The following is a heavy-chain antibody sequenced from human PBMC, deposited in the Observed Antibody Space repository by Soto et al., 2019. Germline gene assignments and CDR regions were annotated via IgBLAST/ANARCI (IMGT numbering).Heavy chain of an antibody. J-gene: IGHJ3*01. CDR2: IHSDGSST. D-gene: IGHD1-26*01. V-gene: IGHV3-74*01. CDR3: ARGDRGAFDL. Sequence: EVQLLESGGGLVQPGESLRLSCAASGFTFSYYWMHWVRQAPGMGLVWVSRIHSDGSSTTYADSVKGRFTISRDNARITLYLQMNSLRAEDTAVYYCARGDRGAFDLWGQGTVLTVSS. CDR1: GFTFSYYW.